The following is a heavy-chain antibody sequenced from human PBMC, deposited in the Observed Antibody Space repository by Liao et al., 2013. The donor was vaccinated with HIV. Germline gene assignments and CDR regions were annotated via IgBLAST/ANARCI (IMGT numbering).Heavy chain of an antibody. D-gene: IGHD4-17*01. CDR2: IYYSGST. V-gene: IGHV4-30-4*08. J-gene: IGHJ4*02. CDR3: AREGGGGYGDNRIGYFDY. CDR1: GGSISSGDYY. Sequence: QVQLQESGPGLVKPSQTLSLTCTVSGGSISSGDYYWSWIRQPPGKGLEWIGYIYYSGSTYYNPSLKSRVTISVDTSKNQFSLKLSSVTAADTAVYYCAREGGGGYGDNRIGYFDYWGQGTLVTVS.